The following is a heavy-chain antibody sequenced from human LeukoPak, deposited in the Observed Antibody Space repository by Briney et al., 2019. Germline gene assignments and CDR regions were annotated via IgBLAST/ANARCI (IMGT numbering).Heavy chain of an antibody. CDR2: ISYDGSNK. J-gene: IGHJ3*02. CDR1: GFTFSSYA. CDR3: VSVITSPDAFDI. Sequence: GGSLRLSCAASGFTFSSYAMHWVRQAPGKGLEWVAVISYDGSNKYYADSVKGRFTISRDNSKNTLYLQMNSLRAEDMAVYYCVSVITSPDAFDIWGQGTMVTVSS. D-gene: IGHD3-22*01. V-gene: IGHV3-30*04.